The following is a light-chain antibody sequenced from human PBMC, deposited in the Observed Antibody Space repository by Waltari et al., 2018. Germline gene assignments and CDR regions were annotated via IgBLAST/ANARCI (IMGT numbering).Light chain of an antibody. V-gene: IGLV1-44*01. CDR3: AAWDGSQFARV. CDR2: STN. CDR1: SSIIGSDT. Sequence: QSVLTQPPSASGTPGQRVIISCSGSSSIIGSDTVNWYQQLPGTAPRLLIYSTNQRPPGVPDRVSGSRSGTSAFLASSGLQSEDESDYYCAAWDGSQFARVFGGGTKLSVL. J-gene: IGLJ3*02.